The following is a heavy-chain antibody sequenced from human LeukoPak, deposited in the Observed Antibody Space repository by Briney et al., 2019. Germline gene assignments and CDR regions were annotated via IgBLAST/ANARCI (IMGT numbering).Heavy chain of an antibody. CDR1: GFTFTSSA. Sequence: VASVKVSCKASGFTFTSSAMQWVRQARGQRLKWIGWIVVGSGNTNYAQKFQERVTITRDMSTSTAYMELSSLRSEDTAVYYCAAESLAVAGTGNYWGQGTLVTVSS. D-gene: IGHD6-19*01. CDR2: IVVGSGNT. CDR3: AAESLAVAGTGNY. V-gene: IGHV1-58*02. J-gene: IGHJ4*02.